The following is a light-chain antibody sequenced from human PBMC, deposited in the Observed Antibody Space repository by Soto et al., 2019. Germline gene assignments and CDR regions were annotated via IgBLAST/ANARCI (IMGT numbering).Light chain of an antibody. CDR2: DAS. Sequence: EIVLTQSPATLSWSPGERATLSCRASQSVSSYLAWYQQKPGQAPRLLIYDASNRATGIPARFSGSGSGTDFTVTISSLEPEDFAVYYCQQRSNWPPGALTFGGGTKVEIK. CDR3: QQRSNWPPGALT. J-gene: IGKJ4*01. CDR1: QSVSSY. V-gene: IGKV3-11*01.